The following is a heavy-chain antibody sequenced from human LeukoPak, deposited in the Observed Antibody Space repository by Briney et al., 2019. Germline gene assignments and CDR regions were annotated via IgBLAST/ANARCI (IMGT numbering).Heavy chain of an antibody. V-gene: IGHV4-39*01. Sequence: SETLSLTCTVSGDSISSNNHFWGRIRQPPGKGLEWIASIHYSGSTYYRLSLKTRVIMSVDTSKNQFSLKLRSVTAADTAVYYCARVYHSSGRPFDYWGQGTLVTVSS. CDR1: GDSISSNNHF. D-gene: IGHD3-22*01. CDR2: IHYSGST. CDR3: ARVYHSSGRPFDY. J-gene: IGHJ4*02.